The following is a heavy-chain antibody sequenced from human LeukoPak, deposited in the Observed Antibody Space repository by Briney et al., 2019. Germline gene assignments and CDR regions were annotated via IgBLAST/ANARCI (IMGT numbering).Heavy chain of an antibody. CDR1: GFTFSKYW. CDR3: ARGVGATPGYWYFDL. J-gene: IGHJ2*01. V-gene: IGHV4-39*01. Sequence: GSLRPSCTASGFTFSKYWMTWVRQAPGKGLEWIGSIYYSGSTYYNPSLKSRVTISVDTSKNQFSLQLNSVTPEDTAVYYCARGVGATPGYWYFDLWGRGTLVTVSS. D-gene: IGHD1-26*01. CDR2: IYYSGST.